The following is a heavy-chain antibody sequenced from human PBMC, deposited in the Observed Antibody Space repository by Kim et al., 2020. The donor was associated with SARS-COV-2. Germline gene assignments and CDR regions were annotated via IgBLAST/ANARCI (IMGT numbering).Heavy chain of an antibody. J-gene: IGHJ4*02. V-gene: IGHV3-9*01. Sequence: GRFTISRDNAKNSLYLQMNSLRAEDTALYYCAKDIKEGVVVVPAATSFDYWGQGTLVTVSS. D-gene: IGHD2-2*01. CDR3: AKDIKEGVVVVPAATSFDY.